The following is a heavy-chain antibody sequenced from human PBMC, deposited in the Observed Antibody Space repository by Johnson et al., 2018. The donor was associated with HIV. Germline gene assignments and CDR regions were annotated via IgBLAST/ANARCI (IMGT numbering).Heavy chain of an antibody. D-gene: IGHD6-13*01. CDR3: ARGGYSTILDAFDI. CDR2: LSYDGSSK. Sequence: QVQLVESGGGVVQPGRSLRLSCAASGFTFSRYAMHWVRQAPGKGLEWVAVLSYDGSSKYYADSVKGRLTISRDNSKNTLYLQMNSLRAEDTAVYYCARGGYSTILDAFDIWGQGTMVTISS. V-gene: IGHV3-30-3*01. J-gene: IGHJ3*02. CDR1: GFTFSRYA.